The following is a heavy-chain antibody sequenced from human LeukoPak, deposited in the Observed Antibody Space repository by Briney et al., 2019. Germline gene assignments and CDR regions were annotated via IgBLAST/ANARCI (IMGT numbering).Heavy chain of an antibody. CDR1: GYTFTTFG. D-gene: IGHD2/OR15-2a*01. V-gene: IGHV1-18*01. Sequence: GASVKVSFKASGYTFTTFGISWVRQAPGQGLEWMEWVSGSSGHTNYARQLQGRVIMTTDTSTTTAYMELRSLRSDDTAVYYCARDFDCTSTVCNDVFDIWGQGTMVTVSS. CDR3: ARDFDCTSTVCNDVFDI. J-gene: IGHJ3*02. CDR2: VSGSSGHT.